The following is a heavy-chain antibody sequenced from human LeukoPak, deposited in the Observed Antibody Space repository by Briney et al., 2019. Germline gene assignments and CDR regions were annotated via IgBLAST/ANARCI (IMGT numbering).Heavy chain of an antibody. J-gene: IGHJ4*02. CDR2: IKQDGSEK. CDR1: GFTFSSYW. Sequence: GGSLRLSCAASGFTFSSYWMSWVRQAPGKGLEWVANIKQDGSEKYYVDSVKGRFTISRDNAENSLYLQMNSLRAEDTAVYYCASAGYSSSWYRFHSDYWGQGTLVTVSS. CDR3: ASAGYSSSWYRFHSDY. D-gene: IGHD6-13*01. V-gene: IGHV3-7*01.